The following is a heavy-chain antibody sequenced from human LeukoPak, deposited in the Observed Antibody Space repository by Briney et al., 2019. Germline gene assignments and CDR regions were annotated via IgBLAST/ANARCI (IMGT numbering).Heavy chain of an antibody. D-gene: IGHD6-19*01. CDR2: IYTSGST. CDR3: AREVRWRSSGWIDY. Sequence: KPSETLSLTCTVSGGSISSYYWSWIRQPAGKGLEWIGRIYTSGSTNYNPSLKSRVTMSVDTSKNQFSLKLSSVTAADTAVYYCAREVRWRSSGWIDYWGQGTLVTVSS. J-gene: IGHJ4*02. CDR1: GGSISSYY. V-gene: IGHV4-4*07.